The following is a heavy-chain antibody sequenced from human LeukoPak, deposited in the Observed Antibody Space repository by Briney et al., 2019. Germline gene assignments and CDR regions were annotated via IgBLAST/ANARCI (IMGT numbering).Heavy chain of an antibody. D-gene: IGHD2-2*01. CDR1: GYTFTGYY. Sequence: ASVKVSCKASGYTFTGYYMHWVRQAPGQGLEWMGWISPNSGGTNYAQKFQGRVTMTRDTSISTAYMELSRLRSDDTAVYYCARELRGESAAVDYWGQGTLVTVSS. CDR2: ISPNSGGT. CDR3: ARELRGESAAVDY. J-gene: IGHJ4*02. V-gene: IGHV1-2*02.